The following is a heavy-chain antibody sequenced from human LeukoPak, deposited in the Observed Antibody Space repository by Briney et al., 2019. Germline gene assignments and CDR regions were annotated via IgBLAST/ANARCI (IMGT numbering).Heavy chain of an antibody. CDR3: ARRTLPYRSGGSCYNYFDY. CDR2: IYPGDSDT. D-gene: IGHD2-15*01. J-gene: IGHJ4*02. CDR1: GYSFTSYW. Sequence: GESLKISCKGSGYSFTSYWIGWVRQMPGKGLEWMGIIYPGDSDTRYSPSFQGQVTISADKSISTAYLQWSSLKASDTAMYYCARRTLPYRSGGSCYNYFDYWGQGTLVTVSS. V-gene: IGHV5-51*01.